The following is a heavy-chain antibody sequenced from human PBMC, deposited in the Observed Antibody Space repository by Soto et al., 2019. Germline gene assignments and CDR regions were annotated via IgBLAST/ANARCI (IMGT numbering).Heavy chain of an antibody. J-gene: IGHJ5*02. V-gene: IGHV1-8*01. CDR2: MNPDSGNT. Sequence: QVQLVQSGAEVKKPGASVKVSCKASGYTFTNYDIHWARQATGQGLEWMGWMNPDSGNTGQSKQFQGRVTMTRDTSISTAYMEMSSLRSDDTAVYYCARGRFRRTWFDPWGQGTLVTVSS. D-gene: IGHD3-16*01. CDR3: ARGRFRRTWFDP. CDR1: GYTFTNYD.